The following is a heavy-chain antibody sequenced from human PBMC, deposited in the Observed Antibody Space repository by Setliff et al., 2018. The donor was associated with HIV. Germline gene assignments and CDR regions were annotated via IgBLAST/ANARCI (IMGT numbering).Heavy chain of an antibody. J-gene: IGHJ5*01. CDR1: GGSISSGSYY. Sequence: PSETLSLTCSVSGGSISSGSYYWSWIRQPAGKGLEWIGSIYYSGSTPYSPSLKSRVTMSVATSKNQFSLRLTSVTAADAAVYYCARSIYGSRSYPLDSWGQGTRVTVSS. CDR3: ARSIYGSRSYPLDS. D-gene: IGHD3-10*01. CDR2: IYYSGST. V-gene: IGHV4-39*07.